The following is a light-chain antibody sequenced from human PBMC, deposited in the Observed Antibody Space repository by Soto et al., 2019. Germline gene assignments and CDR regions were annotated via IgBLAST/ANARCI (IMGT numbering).Light chain of an antibody. CDR2: ANN. J-gene: IGLJ1*01. V-gene: IGLV1-40*01. Sequence: QSVLTQPPSVSGAPGQRVTISCTGSSSDIGAGYGVHWYQHLPGTAPKLLIYANNNRPSGVPDRFSGSKSGPSASLAITGLRADDEADYYSQSYDSSLSAPYVFGTGTKLTAL. CDR1: SSDIGAGYG. CDR3: QSYDSSLSAPYV.